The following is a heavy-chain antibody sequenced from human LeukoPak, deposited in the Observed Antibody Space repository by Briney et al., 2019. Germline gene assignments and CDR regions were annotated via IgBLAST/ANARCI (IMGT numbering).Heavy chain of an antibody. J-gene: IGHJ4*02. CDR3: AREYDSSGYYYKYYFDY. D-gene: IGHD3-22*01. CDR2: IIPIFGTA. CDR1: GGTFSSYA. Sequence: WASVKVSCEASGGTFSSYAISWVRQAPGQGLEWMGGIIPIFGTANYAQKFQGRVTITADESTSTAYMELSSLRSEDTAVYYCAREYDSSGYYYKYYFDYWGQGTLVTVSS. V-gene: IGHV1-69*13.